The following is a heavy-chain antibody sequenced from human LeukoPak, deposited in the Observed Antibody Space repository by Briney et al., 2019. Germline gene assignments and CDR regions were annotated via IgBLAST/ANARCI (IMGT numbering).Heavy chain of an antibody. CDR2: IYHSGST. Sequence: SETLSLTCAVSGYSISSGYYWGWIRQPPGKGLEWIGSIYHSGSTYYNASLKSRVTISVDTYKNQFSLKLSSVTAADTAVYYCARGGAGYCSSTSCYSTLAFDYWGQGTLVTVSS. D-gene: IGHD2-2*02. CDR1: GYSISSGYY. V-gene: IGHV4-38-2*01. J-gene: IGHJ4*02. CDR3: ARGGAGYCSSTSCYSTLAFDY.